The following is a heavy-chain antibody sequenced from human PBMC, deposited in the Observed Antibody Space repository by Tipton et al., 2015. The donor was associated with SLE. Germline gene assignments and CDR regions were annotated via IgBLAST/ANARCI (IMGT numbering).Heavy chain of an antibody. CDR1: GGSISSGSYY. V-gene: IGHV4-61*09. J-gene: IGHJ3*02. Sequence: TLSLTCTVSGGSISSGSYYWSWIRQPAGKGLEWIGHIYSSGNTNYNPSLKSRVTMSVDMSKNQFSLRLTSVTAADTAVYYCARTLGAIAHTVYDAFDIWGQGKMVTVSS. CDR2: IYSSGNT. CDR3: ARTLGAIAHTVYDAFDI. D-gene: IGHD1-26*01.